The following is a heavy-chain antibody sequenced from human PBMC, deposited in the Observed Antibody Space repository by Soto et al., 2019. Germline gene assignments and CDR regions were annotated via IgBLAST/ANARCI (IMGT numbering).Heavy chain of an antibody. Sequence: PSETLSLTCTVSGDSIRSGNHYWSWIRQPPGKGLEWIGYIYYSGSTYYSPSRKSRVTISVDTSKNQFSLKLNSVTAADTAVYYCARDDILTVYGCMDLGGHGTTVNVSS. J-gene: IGHJ6*02. V-gene: IGHV4-30-4*01. CDR2: IYYSGST. CDR1: GDSIRSGNHY. CDR3: ARDDILTVYGCMDL. D-gene: IGHD3-9*01.